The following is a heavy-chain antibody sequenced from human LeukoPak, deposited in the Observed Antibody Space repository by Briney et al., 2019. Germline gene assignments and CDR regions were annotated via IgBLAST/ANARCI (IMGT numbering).Heavy chain of an antibody. D-gene: IGHD1-7*01. CDR2: FDPEDGET. CDR3: ATGELLDYGMDV. J-gene: IGHJ6*02. Sequence: ASVKVSCKVSGYTLTELSMHWVRQAPGKGLEWMGGFDPEDGETIYAQKFQGRVTMTEDTSTDTAYMELSSLRSEDTAVYYCATGELLDYGMDVWGQGTMVTVSS. V-gene: IGHV1-24*01. CDR1: GYTLTELS.